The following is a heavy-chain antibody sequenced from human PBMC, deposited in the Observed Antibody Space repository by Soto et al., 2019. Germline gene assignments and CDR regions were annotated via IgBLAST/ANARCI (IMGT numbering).Heavy chain of an antibody. Sequence: SETLSLTCTVSGGSISSYYWSWIRQPPGKGLEWIGYIYYSGSTNYNPSLKSRVTISVDTSKNQFSLKLSSVTAADTAVYYCARFGMITFGGVSSYYFDYWGQGNLVTIYS. CDR1: GGSISSYY. D-gene: IGHD3-16*01. V-gene: IGHV4-59*01. J-gene: IGHJ4*02. CDR3: ARFGMITFGGVSSYYFDY. CDR2: IYYSGST.